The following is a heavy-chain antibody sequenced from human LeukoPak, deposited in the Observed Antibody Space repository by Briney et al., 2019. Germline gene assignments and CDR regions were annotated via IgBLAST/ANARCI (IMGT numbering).Heavy chain of an antibody. V-gene: IGHV4-59*12. CDR3: AKSNGYGLVNI. Sequence: SETLSLTCTVSGGSISSYYWSWIRQPPGKGLEWIGNIFYSGSTYYSPSLKSRVTISLDTSRNQFSLKLNSVTAADTAVYYCAKSNGYGLVNIWGQGTMVTVSS. J-gene: IGHJ3*02. CDR2: IFYSGST. D-gene: IGHD3-10*01. CDR1: GGSISSYY.